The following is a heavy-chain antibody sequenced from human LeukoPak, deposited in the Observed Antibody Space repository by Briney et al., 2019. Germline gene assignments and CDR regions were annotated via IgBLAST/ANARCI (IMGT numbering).Heavy chain of an antibody. J-gene: IGHJ4*02. V-gene: IGHV3-21*01. CDR3: ARGPPTDY. CDR1: GFTFSSYS. CDR2: ISSSNNYI. Sequence: GGSLRLSCAASGFTFSSYSMNWVRQAPGKGLEWVSSISSSNNYIYYADSVKGRLTISRDNAKNSLYLQMDSLRAEDTAVYYCARGPPTDYWGQGTLVTVSS.